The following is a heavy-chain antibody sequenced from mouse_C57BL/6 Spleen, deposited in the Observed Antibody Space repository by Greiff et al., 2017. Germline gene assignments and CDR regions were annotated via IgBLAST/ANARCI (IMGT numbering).Heavy chain of an antibody. V-gene: IGHV5-17*01. CDR2: ISSGSSTI. CDR1: GFTFSDYG. J-gene: IGHJ4*01. D-gene: IGHD2-1*01. CDR3: ARGGNYEFYYAMDY. Sequence: EVKVVESGGGLVKPGGSLKLSCAASGFTFSDYGMHWVRQAPEKGLEWVAYISSGSSTIHYADTVKGRVTISRDKAKNTLFLQMTSLRSEDTAMYYCARGGNYEFYYAMDYWGQGTSVTVSS.